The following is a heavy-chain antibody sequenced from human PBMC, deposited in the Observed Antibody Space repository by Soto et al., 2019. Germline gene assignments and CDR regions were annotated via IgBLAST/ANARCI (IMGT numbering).Heavy chain of an antibody. J-gene: IGHJ4*02. D-gene: IGHD2-15*01. V-gene: IGHV4-31*03. CDR1: GGSISSGGYY. CDR2: IYYSGST. Sequence: SETLSLTCTVSGGSISSGGYYWSWIRQHPGKGLEWIGYIYYSGSTYYNPSLKSRVTMSVDTSKNQVSLKLNSVTAADTAVYYCARDQWWVDYWGQGSLVTVSS. CDR3: ARDQWWVDY.